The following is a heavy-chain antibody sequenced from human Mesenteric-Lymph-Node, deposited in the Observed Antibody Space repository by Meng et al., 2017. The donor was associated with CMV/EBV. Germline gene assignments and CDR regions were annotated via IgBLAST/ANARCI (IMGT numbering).Heavy chain of an antibody. Sequence: GESLKISCGASGFTFSRSAMHWVRQAPGKGLEWVTAVSHDGATEYYADSVKGRFTISRDNSKNTLYLQMNSLRAEDTAVYYCARDGLMAYKDVWGQGTTVTVSS. CDR3: ARDGLMAYKDV. D-gene: IGHD2-8*01. V-gene: IGHV3-30*14. J-gene: IGHJ6*02. CDR2: VSHDGATE. CDR1: GFTFSRSA.